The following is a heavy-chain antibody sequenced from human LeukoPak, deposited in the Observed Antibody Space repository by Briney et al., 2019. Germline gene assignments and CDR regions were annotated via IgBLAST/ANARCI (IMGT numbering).Heavy chain of an antibody. V-gene: IGHV1-2*02. CDR1: GYSFTAY. J-gene: IGHJ4*02. Sequence: GASVKVSCKASGYSFTAYMHWVRQAPGQGLEYMGWINPNSGGTNSSQKFQDRVTLTRDTSISTAYMELSSLTSDDTAVYYCARAYGSGSSYHPDYWGQGTLVTVSS. CDR2: INPNSGGT. CDR3: ARAYGSGSSYHPDY. D-gene: IGHD3-10*01.